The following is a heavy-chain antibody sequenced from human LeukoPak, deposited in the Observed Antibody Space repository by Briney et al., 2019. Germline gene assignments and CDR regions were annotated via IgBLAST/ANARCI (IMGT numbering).Heavy chain of an antibody. Sequence: SETLSLTCAVYGGPFSGYYWSWIRQPPGKGLEWIGEINHSGSTNYNPSLKSRVTISVDTSKNQFSLKLSSVTAADTAVYYCARSGEGNDFDYWGQGTLVTVSS. CDR3: ARSGEGNDFDY. CDR2: INHSGST. CDR1: GGPFSGYY. V-gene: IGHV4-34*01. J-gene: IGHJ4*02. D-gene: IGHD3-10*01.